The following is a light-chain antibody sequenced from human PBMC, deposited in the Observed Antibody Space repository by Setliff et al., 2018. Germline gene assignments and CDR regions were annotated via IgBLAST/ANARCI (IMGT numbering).Light chain of an antibody. Sequence: QSALTQPPSASGTPGQRVTISCSGSSSNIGSNTVNWYQQLPGTAPKLLIYRNNQRPSGVPDRFSGSKSGTSASLAISGLQSEDEADYYCVAWDDSLNGPVFGGGTQLTVL. CDR2: RNN. CDR1: SSNIGSNT. J-gene: IGLJ2*01. V-gene: IGLV1-44*01. CDR3: VAWDDSLNGPV.